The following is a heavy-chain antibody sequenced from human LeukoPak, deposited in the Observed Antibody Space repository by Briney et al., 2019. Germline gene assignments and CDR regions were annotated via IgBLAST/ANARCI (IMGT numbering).Heavy chain of an antibody. V-gene: IGHV3-33*01. J-gene: IGHJ3*02. Sequence: GGSLRLSCAASGFTFSSYGMHWVRQAPGKGLEWVAVIWYDGSNKYHADSVKGRFTISRDDSKNTLYLQMNSLRAEDTAVYYCARDADEYCSSTTCRGGSFDIWGQGTMVTVSS. CDR1: GFTFSSYG. CDR2: IWYDGSNK. D-gene: IGHD2-2*01. CDR3: ARDADEYCSSTTCRGGSFDI.